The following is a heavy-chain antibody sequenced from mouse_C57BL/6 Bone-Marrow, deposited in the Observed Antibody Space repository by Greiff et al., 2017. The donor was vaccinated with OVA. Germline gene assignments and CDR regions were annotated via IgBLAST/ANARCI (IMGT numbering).Heavy chain of an antibody. CDR2: IYPRSGNT. CDR3: ARSFYAMDY. CDR1: GYTFTSYG. J-gene: IGHJ4*01. V-gene: IGHV1-81*01. Sequence: QVQLQQSGAELARPGASVKLSCKSSGYTFTSYGISWVKQRTGPGLEWIGVIYPRSGNTYYNEQFKGKATLTADKSSSTAYMELRSLTSEDSAVYFCARSFYAMDYWGQGTSVTVSS.